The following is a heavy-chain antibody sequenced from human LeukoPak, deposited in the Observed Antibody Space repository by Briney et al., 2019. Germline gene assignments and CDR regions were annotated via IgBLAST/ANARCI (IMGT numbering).Heavy chain of an antibody. CDR3: TRDPGYCSSTSCRNWFDP. D-gene: IGHD2-2*03. Sequence: PGRSLRLSCTASGSTFGDYAMSWVRQAPGKGLEWVGFIRSKAYGGTTEYAASVKGRFTISRDDSKSIAYLQMNSLKTEDTAVYYCTRDPGYCSSTSCRNWFDPWGQGTLVTVSS. CDR2: IRSKAYGGTT. CDR1: GSTFGDYA. V-gene: IGHV3-49*04. J-gene: IGHJ5*02.